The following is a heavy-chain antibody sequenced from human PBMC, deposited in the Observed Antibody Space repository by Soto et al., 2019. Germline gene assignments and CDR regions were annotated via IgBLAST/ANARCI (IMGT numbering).Heavy chain of an antibody. CDR3: AREAGDDYGDFDDY. Sequence: PSETLSLTCTVSGGSIISYYWSWLRQPAGKGLEWIGRIYSTGTTTYNPALKSRVTMSVDRSKNQFSLKLTSVTAADTAVCYCAREAGDDYGDFDDYWGQGTQVTV. J-gene: IGHJ4*02. V-gene: IGHV4-4*07. CDR1: GGSIISYY. D-gene: IGHD4-17*01. CDR2: IYSTGTT.